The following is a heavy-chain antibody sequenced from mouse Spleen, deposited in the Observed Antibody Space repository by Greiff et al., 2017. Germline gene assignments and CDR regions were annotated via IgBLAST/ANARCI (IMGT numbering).Heavy chain of an antibody. CDR2: ISYDGSN. CDR3: ARENFDY. CDR1: GYSITSGYY. V-gene: IGHV3-6*01. J-gene: IGHJ2*01. Sequence: EVQLVESGPGLVKPSQSLSLTCSVTGYSITSGYYWNWIRQFPGNKLEWMGYISYDGSNNYNPSLKNRISITRDTSKNQFFLKLNSVTTEDTATYYCARENFDYWGQGTTLTVSS.